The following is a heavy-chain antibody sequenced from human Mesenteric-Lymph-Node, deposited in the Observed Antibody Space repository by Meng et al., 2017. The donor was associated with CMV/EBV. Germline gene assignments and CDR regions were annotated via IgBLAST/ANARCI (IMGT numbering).Heavy chain of an antibody. CDR2: TTASGGTT. J-gene: IGHJ4*02. Sequence: GESLKISCAASGFTFSSYGMHWVRQGPGKELVWVSGTTASGGTTWHIDPVKGRFTISRDNSKNTLYMQMNSLGAEDTAVYYCAKVGDRGTNGVYPFDSWGQGTLVTVSS. D-gene: IGHD2-8*01. V-gene: IGHV3-23*01. CDR3: AKVGDRGTNGVYPFDS. CDR1: GFTFSSYG.